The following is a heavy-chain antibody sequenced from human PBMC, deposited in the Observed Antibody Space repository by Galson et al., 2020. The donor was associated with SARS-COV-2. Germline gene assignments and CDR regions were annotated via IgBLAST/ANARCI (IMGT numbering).Heavy chain of an antibody. CDR1: AFTFSDCA. V-gene: IGHV3-33*01. D-gene: IGHD2-2*01. CDR2: IWYNGRNK. Sequence: PGGSLRLSCAASAFTFSDCAMHWVRQAPGKGLEWVAVIWYNGRNKYYADSVKDRFTISRDNSKNTLYLQMNSLRAEDTAVYYCAREGGSGIVAAARDYWGQGTLVTVSS. CDR3: AREGGSGIVAAARDY. J-gene: IGHJ4*02.